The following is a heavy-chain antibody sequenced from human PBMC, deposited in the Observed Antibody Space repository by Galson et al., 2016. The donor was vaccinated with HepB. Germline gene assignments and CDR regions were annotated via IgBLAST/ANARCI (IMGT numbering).Heavy chain of an antibody. Sequence: SLRLSCAASGFTFSTYSMNWVRQAPGKGLEWVANIKEDGSEKYYVDSVKGRFTISRDNAKNSLDLQMNSLSPEDTAVYYCARLWSSAPGSVYDYYGMDVWGQGTTVTVSS. J-gene: IGHJ6*02. CDR1: GFTFSTYS. CDR3: ARLWSSAPGSVYDYYGMDV. V-gene: IGHV3-7*01. CDR2: IKEDGSEK. D-gene: IGHD6-13*01.